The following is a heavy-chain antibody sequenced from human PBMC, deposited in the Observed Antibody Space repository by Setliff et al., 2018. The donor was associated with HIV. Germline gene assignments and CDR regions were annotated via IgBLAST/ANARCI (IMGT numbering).Heavy chain of an antibody. CDR3: AGSILTGYYTFGADY. CDR2: IIPIFGTT. J-gene: IGHJ4*02. CDR1: GGTFSSYA. D-gene: IGHD3-9*01. Sequence: GASVKVSCKASGGTFSSYAISWVRQAPGQGLEWMGGIIPIFGTTNYAQKFQGRVTITTDESTTTAYMELSSLRSEDTALYCCAGSILTGYYTFGADYWGQGTLVTVSS. V-gene: IGHV1-69*05.